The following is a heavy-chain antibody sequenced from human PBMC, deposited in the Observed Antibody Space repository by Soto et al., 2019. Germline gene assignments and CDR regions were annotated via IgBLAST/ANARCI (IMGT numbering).Heavy chain of an antibody. V-gene: IGHV1-69*13. Sequence: SVKVSCKASGGTFSSYAISWVRQAPGQGLEWMGGIIPIFGTANYAQKFQGRVTITADESTSTAYMELSSLRSEDTAVYYCARDGDGYNSYFDYWGQGTLVTVSS. CDR2: IIPIFGTA. J-gene: IGHJ4*02. D-gene: IGHD5-12*01. CDR1: GGTFSSYA. CDR3: ARDGDGYNSYFDY.